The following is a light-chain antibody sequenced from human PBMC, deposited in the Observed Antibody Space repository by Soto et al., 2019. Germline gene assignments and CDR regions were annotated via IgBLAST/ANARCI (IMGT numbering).Light chain of an antibody. CDR1: SSNIGGNS. Sequence: QSVLTQPPAVSAAPGQKVTISCSGGSSNIGGNSVSWYQQLPGTAPKLLIYDDNKRPSGIPDRFSGSKSGPSATLGITGFQNGDEADYYCGSWDSSMSAYVFGTGTKVTV. CDR2: DDN. V-gene: IGLV1-51*01. J-gene: IGLJ1*01. CDR3: GSWDSSMSAYV.